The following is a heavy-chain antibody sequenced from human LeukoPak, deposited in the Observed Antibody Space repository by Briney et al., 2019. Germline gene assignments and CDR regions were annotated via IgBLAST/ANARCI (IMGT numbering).Heavy chain of an antibody. V-gene: IGHV3-20*04. CDR3: ARDRYCTLDY. Sequence: GGSLRLSCAASGFTFDDYGMSWVRQAPGKGLEWVSNINWNGDSTGYVDSVKGRFTISRDNAKNTLFLQMNSLRAEDTAVYYCARDRYCTLDYWGQGTLVTVSS. CDR2: INWNGDST. J-gene: IGHJ4*02. D-gene: IGHD2-8*01. CDR1: GFTFDDYG.